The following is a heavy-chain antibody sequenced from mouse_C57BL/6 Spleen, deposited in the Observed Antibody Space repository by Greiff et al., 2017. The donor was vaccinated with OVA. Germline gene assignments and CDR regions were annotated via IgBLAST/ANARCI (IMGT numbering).Heavy chain of an antibody. D-gene: IGHD2-1*01. CDR3: ARHEEGNYRAWFAY. CDR2: ISGGGGNT. CDR1: GFTFSSYT. J-gene: IGHJ3*01. Sequence: EVQGVESGGGLVKPGGSLKLSCAASGFTFSSYTMSWVRQTPEKRLEWVATISGGGGNTYYPDSVKGRFTISRDNAKNTLYLQMSSLRSEYTALYYCARHEEGNYRAWFAYWGQGTLVTVSA. V-gene: IGHV5-9*01.